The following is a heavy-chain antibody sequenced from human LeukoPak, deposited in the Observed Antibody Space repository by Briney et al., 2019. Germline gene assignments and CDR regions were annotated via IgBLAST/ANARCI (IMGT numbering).Heavy chain of an antibody. CDR1: GFTFRNDG. D-gene: IGHD3-22*01. J-gene: IGHJ4*02. CDR3: EADYYRLDY. Sequence: GGSLRLSCAASGFTFRNDGMHWVRQAPGKGLEWVGRIKSNADGGTTDYAAPVKGRFTISRDDSKNTLYLQMNSLKTEDNAVYYCEADYYRLDYWGQGTLVTVSS. V-gene: IGHV3-15*01. CDR2: IKSNADGGTT.